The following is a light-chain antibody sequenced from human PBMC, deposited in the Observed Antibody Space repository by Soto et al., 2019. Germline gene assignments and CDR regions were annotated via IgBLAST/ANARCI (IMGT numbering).Light chain of an antibody. Sequence: ALTQPASVSGSPGQSITISCTGTSSDVGGYNYVSWYQQHPGKAPKFMIYDVSNRPSGVSNRFSGSKSGNTASLTISGLQAEDEADYYCSSYTTSNTRQIVFGTGTKVPVL. CDR1: SSDVGGYNY. J-gene: IGLJ1*01. CDR3: SSYTTSNTRQIV. CDR2: DVS. V-gene: IGLV2-14*01.